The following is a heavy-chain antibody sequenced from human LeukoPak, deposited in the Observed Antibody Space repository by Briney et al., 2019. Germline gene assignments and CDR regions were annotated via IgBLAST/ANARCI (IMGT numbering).Heavy chain of an antibody. Sequence: ASVKVSCKASGYTLTTHYMHWVRQAPGQGLEWMGIINPSGGSTSYAQKFQGRVTMTRDTSTSTVYMELSSLISEDTAVYYCARGGMPAASPEWFFHLWGRGTLVTVSS. J-gene: IGHJ2*01. CDR2: INPSGGST. D-gene: IGHD2-2*01. CDR1: GYTLTTHY. CDR3: ARGGMPAASPEWFFHL. V-gene: IGHV1-46*01.